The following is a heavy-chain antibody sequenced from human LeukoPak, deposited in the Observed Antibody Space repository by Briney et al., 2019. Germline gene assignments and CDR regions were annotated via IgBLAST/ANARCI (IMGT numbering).Heavy chain of an antibody. D-gene: IGHD5-12*01. CDR3: AKPFYSGYDSHFDY. Sequence: PGGSLRLSCAASGFTFGNYAMSWVRQAPGKGLEWVSAISGSGDGTYSADSVKGRFTISRDNSKNTLYLQMNSLRAEDTAVYYCAKPFYSGYDSHFDYWGQGTQVTVSS. V-gene: IGHV3-23*01. CDR1: GFTFGNYA. J-gene: IGHJ4*02. CDR2: ISGSGDGT.